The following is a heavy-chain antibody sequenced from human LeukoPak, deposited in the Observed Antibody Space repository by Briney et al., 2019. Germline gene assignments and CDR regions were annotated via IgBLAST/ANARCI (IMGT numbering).Heavy chain of an antibody. CDR2: INPNSGGT. CDR1: GGTFSSYA. V-gene: IGHV1-2*02. D-gene: IGHD2-2*01. Sequence: ASVKVSCKASGGTFSSYAISWVRQAPGQGLEWMGWINPNSGGTNYAQKFQGRVTMTRDTSISTAYMELSRLRSDDTAVYYCARDLCSSTSCYYFDYWGQGTLVTVSS. CDR3: ARDLCSSTSCYYFDY. J-gene: IGHJ4*02.